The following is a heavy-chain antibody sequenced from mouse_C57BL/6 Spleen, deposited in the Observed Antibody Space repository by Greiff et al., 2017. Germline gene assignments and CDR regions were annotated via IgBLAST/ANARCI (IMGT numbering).Heavy chain of an antibody. CDR1: GYTFTSYG. J-gene: IGHJ4*01. Sequence: QVQLQQSGAELARPGASVKLSCKASGYTFTSYGISWVKQRTGQGLEWIGELYPRSGNTYYNEKFKGKATLTADKSSSTAYMELRSLTSEDSAVYFCARLDTTVVGTSYAMDYWGQGTSVTVSS. CDR2: LYPRSGNT. CDR3: ARLDTTVVGTSYAMDY. V-gene: IGHV1-81*01. D-gene: IGHD1-1*01.